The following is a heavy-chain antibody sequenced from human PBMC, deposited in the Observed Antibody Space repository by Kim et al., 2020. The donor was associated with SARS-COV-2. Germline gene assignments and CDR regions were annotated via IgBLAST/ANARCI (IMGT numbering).Heavy chain of an antibody. CDR1: GYTFTSYY. Sequence: ASVKVSCKASGYTFTSYYMHWVRQAPGQGLEWMGIINPSGGSTSYAQKFQGRVTMTRDTSTSTVYMELSSLRSEDTAVYYCARERAPGYDILTGYYSGAHETSFDYWGQGTLVTVSS. CDR3: ARERAPGYDILTGYYSGAHETSFDY. D-gene: IGHD3-9*01. V-gene: IGHV1-46*01. CDR2: INPSGGST. J-gene: IGHJ4*02.